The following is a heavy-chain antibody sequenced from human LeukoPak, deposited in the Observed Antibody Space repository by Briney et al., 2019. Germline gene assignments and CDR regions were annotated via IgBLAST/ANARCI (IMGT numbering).Heavy chain of an antibody. CDR2: ISWNSGSI. Sequence: GGSLRLSCAASGFTFDDYAMHWVRQAPGKGLEWVSGISWNSGSIGYADSVKGQFTISRDNAKNSLYLQMNSLGAEDTALYYCAKDRYYYDSSGYVDYWGQGTLVTVSS. D-gene: IGHD3-22*01. CDR3: AKDRYYYDSSGYVDY. CDR1: GFTFDDYA. V-gene: IGHV3-9*01. J-gene: IGHJ4*02.